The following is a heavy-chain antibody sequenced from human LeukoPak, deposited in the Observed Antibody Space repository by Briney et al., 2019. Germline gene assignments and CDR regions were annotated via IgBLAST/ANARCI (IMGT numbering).Heavy chain of an antibody. CDR1: GGSISSGDYY. Sequence: SETLSLTCTVSGGSISSGDYYWSWIRQPPGKGLEWIGYIYYSGSTYYNPSLKSRVTISVDTSKNQFSVKLSSVTAADTAVYYCARGGGGDCWDYWGQGTLVTASS. V-gene: IGHV4-30-4*08. D-gene: IGHD2-21*02. CDR2: IYYSGST. J-gene: IGHJ4*02. CDR3: ARGGGGDCWDY.